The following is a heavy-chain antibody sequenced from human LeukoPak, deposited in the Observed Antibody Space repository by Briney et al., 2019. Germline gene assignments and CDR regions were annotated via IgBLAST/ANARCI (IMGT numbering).Heavy chain of an antibody. CDR2: ISYDGSNK. CDR3: AKARGLLWFGELFILDY. CDR1: GFTFSSYG. D-gene: IGHD3-10*01. J-gene: IGHJ4*02. V-gene: IGHV3-30*18. Sequence: GGSLRLSCAASGFTFSSYGMHWVRQAPGKGLEWVAVISYDGSNKYYADSVKSRFTISRDNSKNTLYLQMNSLRAEDTAVYYCAKARGLLWFGELFILDYWGQGTLVTVSS.